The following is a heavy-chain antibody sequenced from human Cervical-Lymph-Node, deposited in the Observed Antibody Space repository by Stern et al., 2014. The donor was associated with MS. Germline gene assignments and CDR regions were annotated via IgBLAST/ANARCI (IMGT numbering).Heavy chain of an antibody. V-gene: IGHV3-74*01. CDR1: GFTFSNYW. Sequence: EVQLVESGGGLVQPGGSLRLSCAASGFTFSNYWMHWVRQPPGKGPVWISRIDKAGSGTYYADSVKGRFTISRDNAKNTLYLQMNSLRAEDTAVYYCTKDTYGPEDYWGQGTSVTVSS. J-gene: IGHJ4*02. D-gene: IGHD3-10*01. CDR3: TKDTYGPEDY. CDR2: IDKAGSGT.